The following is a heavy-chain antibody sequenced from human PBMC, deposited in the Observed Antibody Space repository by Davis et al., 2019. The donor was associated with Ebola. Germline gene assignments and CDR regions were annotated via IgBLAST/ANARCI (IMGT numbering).Heavy chain of an antibody. J-gene: IGHJ4*02. CDR2: IIPMFGTA. CDR3: AREEGGSSRN. CDR1: GGTFSNYA. D-gene: IGHD1-26*01. Sequence: AASVKVSCKASGGTFSNYAISWVRQAPGQGLEWMGGIIPMFGTANYAQKFQGRVTITADESTSTAYMELSSLGSEDTAVYYCAREEGGSSRNWGQGTLVTVSS. V-gene: IGHV1-69*13.